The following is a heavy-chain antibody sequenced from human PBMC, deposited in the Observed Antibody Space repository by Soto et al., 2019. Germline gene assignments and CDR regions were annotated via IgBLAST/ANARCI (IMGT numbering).Heavy chain of an antibody. CDR1: GFSLSTSGVG. J-gene: IGHJ5*02. Sequence: QITLKESGPTLVKPTQPLTLTCTFSGFSLSTSGVGVGCIRQPPGKALEWLALIYWDDDKRYSPSLKSRLTITKDTSKNQVVLTMTNMDPVDTATYYCAHRRRPYSGSFYGWFDPWGQGTLVTVSS. CDR3: AHRRRPYSGSFYGWFDP. D-gene: IGHD1-26*01. CDR2: IYWDDDK. V-gene: IGHV2-5*02.